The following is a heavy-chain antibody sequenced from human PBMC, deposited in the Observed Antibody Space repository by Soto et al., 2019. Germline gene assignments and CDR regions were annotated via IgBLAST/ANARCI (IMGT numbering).Heavy chain of an antibody. V-gene: IGHV4-4*02. D-gene: IGHD1-26*01. Sequence: QVQLQESGPGLVKPSGTLSLTCAVSGGSISSSNWWSWVRQPPGKGLEWIGENYHSGSTNYNPSLKSRVTISVDKFKNRFSLKLSSVTAADTAVYYCARGGSYSSFDYWGQGTLVTVSS. CDR1: GGSISSSNW. CDR2: NYHSGST. J-gene: IGHJ4*02. CDR3: ARGGSYSSFDY.